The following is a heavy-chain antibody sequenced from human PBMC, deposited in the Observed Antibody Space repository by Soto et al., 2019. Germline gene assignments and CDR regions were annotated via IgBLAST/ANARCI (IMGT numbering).Heavy chain of an antibody. J-gene: IGHJ3*01. CDR2: LWNDGITK. CDR1: GFSLSTYG. CDR3: ARVLRSFDWYYAFDV. D-gene: IGHD3-9*01. Sequence: QVQLVESGGDVVQPGRSLRLSCAASGFSLSTYGMHWVRHAPGKGLEWMAVLWNDGITKYYADSVKGRFIISRDNSNNRLYLQMNSLRAEATALYYCARVLRSFDWYYAFDVWGQGAMVTVSS. V-gene: IGHV3-33*01.